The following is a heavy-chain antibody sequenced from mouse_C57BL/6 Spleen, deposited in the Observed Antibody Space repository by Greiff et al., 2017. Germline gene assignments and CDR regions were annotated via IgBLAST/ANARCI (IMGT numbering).Heavy chain of an antibody. Sequence: QVQLQQSGAELVRPGTSVKVSCKASGYAFTNYLIEWVKQRPGQGLEWIGVINPGSGGTNYNEKFKGKATLTADKSSSTAYMQLSSLTSEDSAVXFCARSYGYYLYWYFDVWGTGTTVTVSS. J-gene: IGHJ1*03. CDR1: GYAFTNYL. CDR3: ARSYGYYLYWYFDV. CDR2: INPGSGGT. D-gene: IGHD2-3*01. V-gene: IGHV1-54*01.